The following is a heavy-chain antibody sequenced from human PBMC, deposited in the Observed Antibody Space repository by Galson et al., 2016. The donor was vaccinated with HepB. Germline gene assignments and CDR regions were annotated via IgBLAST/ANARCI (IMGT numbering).Heavy chain of an antibody. Sequence: TLSLTCTVSGASISSSDYYWSWIRQSAGKGLEWIGRIYKNGGPNSNPSLRSRVSISLDTSKNQFSLKLNSVTAADTAVYFCAREAVAYDPVFDYWGQGTLVTVSS. D-gene: IGHD4-23*01. CDR1: GASISSSDYY. CDR2: IYKNGGP. CDR3: AREAVAYDPVFDY. V-gene: IGHV4-61*02. J-gene: IGHJ4*02.